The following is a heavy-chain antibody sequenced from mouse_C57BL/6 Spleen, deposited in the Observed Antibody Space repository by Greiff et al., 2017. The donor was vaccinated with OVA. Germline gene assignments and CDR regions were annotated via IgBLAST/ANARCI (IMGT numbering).Heavy chain of an antibody. Sequence: VQLQQSGPELVKPGASVKISCKASGYAFSSSWMNWVKQRPGKGLEWIGRIYPGDGDTNYNGKFKGKATLTADKYSSTAYMQLSSLTSEDSAVYFCARGGGYYGYFDVWGTGTTVTVSS. CDR1: GYAFSSSW. D-gene: IGHD2-2*01. CDR2: IYPGDGDT. V-gene: IGHV1-82*01. CDR3: ARGGGYYGYFDV. J-gene: IGHJ1*03.